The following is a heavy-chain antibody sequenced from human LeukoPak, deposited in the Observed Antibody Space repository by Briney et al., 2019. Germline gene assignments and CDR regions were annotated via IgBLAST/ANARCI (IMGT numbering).Heavy chain of an antibody. CDR3: ARAGYCSSTSCYPVRWFDP. CDR1: GGTFSSYA. D-gene: IGHD2-2*03. Sequence: SVKVSCKASGGTFSSYAISWVRQAPGQGLEWMGGIIPIFGTANYAQKFQGRVTITADKSTSTAYMELSSLRSEDTAVYYCARAGYCSSTSCYPVRWFDPWGQGTLVTVAS. J-gene: IGHJ5*02. CDR2: IIPIFGTA. V-gene: IGHV1-69*06.